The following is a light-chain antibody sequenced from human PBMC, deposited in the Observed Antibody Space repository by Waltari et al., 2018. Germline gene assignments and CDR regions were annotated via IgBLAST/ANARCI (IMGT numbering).Light chain of an antibody. V-gene: IGLV1-40*01. CDR1: SSNIGAGYD. J-gene: IGLJ2*01. Sequence: QSVLTQPPSVSGAPGQRVTISCTGSSSNIGAGYDVHWYQQLPGTAPKLLIYGNVKRPSVVPARFSGSKSGTSASLAITGLQAEDEADYYCQSYDSSLSAVFGGGTKLTVL. CDR3: QSYDSSLSAV. CDR2: GNV.